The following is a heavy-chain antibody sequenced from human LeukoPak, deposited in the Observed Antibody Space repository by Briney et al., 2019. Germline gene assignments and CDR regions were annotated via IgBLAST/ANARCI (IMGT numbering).Heavy chain of an antibody. CDR1: GYTFTGYY. CDR3: ARTNGATTPFDY. Sequence: ASVKVSCKASGYTFTGYYMHWVRQAPGQGLEWMGWINPNSGGTNYAQKFQGRVTMTRDTSISTAYMELSRLRSDDTAVYYCARTNGATTPFDYWGQGTLVTVSS. J-gene: IGHJ4*02. D-gene: IGHD5-24*01. CDR2: INPNSGGT. V-gene: IGHV1-2*02.